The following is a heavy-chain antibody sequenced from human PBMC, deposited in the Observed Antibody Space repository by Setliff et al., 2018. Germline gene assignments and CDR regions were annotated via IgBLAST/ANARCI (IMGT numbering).Heavy chain of an antibody. Sequence: PSETLSLTCTVSGDSISSRRSYWGWFRQPAGKGLEWIGQIYTSWSTYYNASLKSRLTLSVDTSKNQFSLKLSSVTAADTAVYYCARAGYYGSGTYTLWGQGTLVTVSS. D-gene: IGHD3-10*01. CDR1: GDSISSRRSY. CDR3: ARAGYYGSGTYTL. CDR2: IYTSWST. V-gene: IGHV4-61*09. J-gene: IGHJ4*02.